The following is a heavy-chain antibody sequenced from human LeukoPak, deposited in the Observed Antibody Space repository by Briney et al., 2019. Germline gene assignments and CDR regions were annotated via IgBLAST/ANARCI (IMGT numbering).Heavy chain of an antibody. CDR1: GYTFTSYG. J-gene: IGHJ3*02. V-gene: IGHV1-18*01. CDR3: ARLATRYYDSSDAFDI. Sequence: ASVKVSCKASGYTFTSYGISWERQAPGQGLEWMGWISVYNGNTNYAQKLQGRVTMTTDTSTSTAYMELRSLRSDDTAVYYCARLATRYYDSSDAFDIWGQGTMVTVSS. CDR2: ISVYNGNT. D-gene: IGHD3-22*01.